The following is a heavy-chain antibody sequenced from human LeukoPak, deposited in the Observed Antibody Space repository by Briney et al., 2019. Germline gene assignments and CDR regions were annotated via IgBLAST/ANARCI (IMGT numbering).Heavy chain of an antibody. D-gene: IGHD1-14*01. V-gene: IGHV4-39*01. Sequence: SETLSLTCTVSGGSISSSSYYWGWIRQPPGKGLEWIGSIYYSGSTYYNPSLKSRVTISVDTSKNQFSLKLSSVTAADTAVYYCATNKLGSRINWGQGTLVTVSS. CDR1: GGSISSSSYY. CDR3: ATNKLGSRIN. J-gene: IGHJ4*02. CDR2: IYYSGST.